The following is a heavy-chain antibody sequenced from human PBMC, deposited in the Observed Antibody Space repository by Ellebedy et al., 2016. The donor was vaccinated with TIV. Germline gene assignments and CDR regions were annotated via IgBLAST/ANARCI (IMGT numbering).Heavy chain of an antibody. D-gene: IGHD3-9*01. CDR3: ARDNDILTGPRSWFDP. CDR2: ISAYNGNT. V-gene: IGHV1-18*04. Sequence: AASVKVSCKASGYTFTSYGISWVRQAPGQGLEWMGWISAYNGNTNYAQKLQGRVTMTTDTSTSTAYMELRSLRSDDTAVYYCARDNDILTGPRSWFDPWGQGTLVTVSS. J-gene: IGHJ5*02. CDR1: GYTFTSYG.